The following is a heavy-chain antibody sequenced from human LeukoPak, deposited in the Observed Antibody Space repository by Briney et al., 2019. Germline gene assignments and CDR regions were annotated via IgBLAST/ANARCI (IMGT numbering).Heavy chain of an antibody. CDR2: IYYSGST. V-gene: IGHV4-59*01. J-gene: IGHJ6*03. CDR1: GGSLSSYY. D-gene: IGHD4-17*01. CDR3: ARGWDYGASRPYYMDV. Sequence: SETLSLTCTVSGGSLSSYYWSWIRQPPGKGLEWIGYIYYSGSTNYNPSLKSRVTISVDTSKNQFSLKLSSVTAADTAVYYCARGWDYGASRPYYMDVWGKGTTVTVSS.